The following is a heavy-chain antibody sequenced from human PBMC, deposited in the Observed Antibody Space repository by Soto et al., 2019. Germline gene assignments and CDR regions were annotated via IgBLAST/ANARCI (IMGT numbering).Heavy chain of an antibody. J-gene: IGHJ4*02. V-gene: IGHV1-18*01. CDR2: ISAYNGYT. D-gene: IGHD1-26*01. CDR1: GYTFTSYG. CDR3: ARDPGKNSGSYWDY. Sequence: QVQLVQSGAEVKKPGASVKVSCKASGYTFTSYGISWVRQAPGQGLEWMAWISAYNGYTNYAQKLQGRVTMTTDSATSTAYMELRSLRSDDTAVYYCARDPGKNSGSYWDYWGQGTLVTVSS.